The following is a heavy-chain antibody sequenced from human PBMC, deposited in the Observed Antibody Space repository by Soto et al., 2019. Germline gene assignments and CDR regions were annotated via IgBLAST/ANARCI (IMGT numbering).Heavy chain of an antibody. J-gene: IGHJ4*02. D-gene: IGHD3-10*01. CDR2: ISAYNGNT. Sequence: GASVKVSCKASGYTFTSYDINWVRQAPGQGLEWMGWISAYNGNTNYAQKLQGRVTMTTDTSTSTAYMELRSLRSDDTAVYYCARVGRQTSITMVREPDYWGQGTLVTVSS. CDR1: GYTFTSYD. CDR3: ARVGRQTSITMVREPDY. V-gene: IGHV1-18*01.